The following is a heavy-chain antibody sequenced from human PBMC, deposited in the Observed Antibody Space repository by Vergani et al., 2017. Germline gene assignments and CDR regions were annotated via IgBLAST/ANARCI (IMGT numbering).Heavy chain of an antibody. J-gene: IGHJ6*03. CDR1: GFTFNSYG. V-gene: IGHV3-30*02. CDR2: IRSDESRR. D-gene: IGHD3-16*01. CDR3: ARDKSKRAPAVMGTYYYYMDV. Sequence: QVQLVESGGGVVQPGGSLRLSCAASGFTFNSYGMHWVRQAPGKGLEWVASIRSDESRRYYVDSVQGRFTISRDNSKNTLYLEMESLRVEDTAVYFCARDKSKRAPAVMGTYYYYMDVWGKGTKVTVSS.